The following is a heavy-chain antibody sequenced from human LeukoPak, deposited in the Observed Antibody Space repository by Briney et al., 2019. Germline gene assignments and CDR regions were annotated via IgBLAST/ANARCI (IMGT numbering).Heavy chain of an antibody. CDR1: GGSISSYY. V-gene: IGHV4-59*01. CDR2: IYYSGNT. Sequence: SETLSLTCTVSGGSISSYYWSWIRQPPGKGLEWIGYIYYSGNTNYNPSLKSRVTISIDPSKNQFSLRLSSVTAADTAVYYCARVSTYYSSGWHDYWGQGTLVTVSS. CDR3: ARVSTYYSSGWHDY. D-gene: IGHD6-19*01. J-gene: IGHJ4*02.